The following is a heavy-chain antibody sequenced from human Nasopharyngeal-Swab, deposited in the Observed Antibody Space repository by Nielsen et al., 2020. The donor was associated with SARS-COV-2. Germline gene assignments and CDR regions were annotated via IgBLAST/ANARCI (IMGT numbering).Heavy chain of an antibody. Sequence: ASVKVSCKASNYTFIDYGLSWVRQAPGQGLEWMGWISAYSGKTDYAQKFQDRVTMTTDTSTSTAYMELRTLRSDDTAVYYCATDGPLRAYYMDVWGKGTTVSVSS. J-gene: IGHJ6*03. V-gene: IGHV1-18*04. CDR1: NYTFIDYG. CDR2: ISAYSGKT. CDR3: ATDGPLRAYYMDV.